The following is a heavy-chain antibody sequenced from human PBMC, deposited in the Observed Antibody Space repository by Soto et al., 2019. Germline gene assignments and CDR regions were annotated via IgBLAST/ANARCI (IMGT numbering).Heavy chain of an antibody. Sequence: GGSLRLSCSASGFTFSSYAMHWVRQAPGKGLEYVSAISSNGGSTYYADSVKGRFTIYRDNSKNTLYLQMSSLRAEDTAVYYCVKDRGYGSGSYYPPDAFDIWGQGTMVTVSS. CDR2: ISSNGGST. V-gene: IGHV3-64D*09. CDR1: GFTFSSYA. J-gene: IGHJ3*02. D-gene: IGHD3-10*01. CDR3: VKDRGYGSGSYYPPDAFDI.